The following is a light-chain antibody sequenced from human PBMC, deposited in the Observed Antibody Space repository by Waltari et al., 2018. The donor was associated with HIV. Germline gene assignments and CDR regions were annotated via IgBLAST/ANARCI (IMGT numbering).Light chain of an antibody. CDR3: CSYVTTGTWV. Sequence: QSALTQPASVSASPGQSITISCTGTTSDIGNYDLVSWSQQRPGKTPNLRIYEVNKWPSGVSNRFSGSKSGITASLTIAGLQAEDEADYYCCSYVTTGTWVFGGGTKLTVL. J-gene: IGLJ3*02. CDR1: TSDIGNYDL. CDR2: EVN. V-gene: IGLV2-23*02.